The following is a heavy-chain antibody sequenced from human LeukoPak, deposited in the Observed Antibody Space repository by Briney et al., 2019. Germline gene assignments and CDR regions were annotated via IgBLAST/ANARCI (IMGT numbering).Heavy chain of an antibody. Sequence: SETLSLTCTVSGGSISSSSYYWGWIRQPPGKGLEWIGSIYYSGSTYYNPSLKSRVTMSVDTSKNQFSLKVTSVTAADTAVYHCASLWGSGSGPPKYCFDHWGQGTPVTVSS. CDR3: ASLWGSGSGPPKYCFDH. CDR1: GGSISSSSYY. V-gene: IGHV4-39*07. J-gene: IGHJ4*02. CDR2: IYYSGST. D-gene: IGHD5-12*01.